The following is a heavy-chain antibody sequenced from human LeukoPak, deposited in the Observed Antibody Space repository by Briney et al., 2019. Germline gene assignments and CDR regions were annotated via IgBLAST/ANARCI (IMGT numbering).Heavy chain of an antibody. D-gene: IGHD3-10*01. Sequence: PGGSLRLSCAASGFTFSSYWMSWVRQAPGKGLEWVANIKQDGSEKYYVDSVKGRFTISRDEAKNSLYLQMNSLRAEDTAVYYCARDRSYYGSGNYGMDVWGQGTTVTVSS. CDR1: GFTFSSYW. CDR2: IKQDGSEK. CDR3: ARDRSYYGSGNYGMDV. V-gene: IGHV3-7*01. J-gene: IGHJ6*02.